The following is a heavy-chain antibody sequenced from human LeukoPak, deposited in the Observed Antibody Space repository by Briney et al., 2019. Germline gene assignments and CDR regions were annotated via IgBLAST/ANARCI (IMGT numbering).Heavy chain of an antibody. CDR2: INHSGST. CDR1: GGSISSSSYY. J-gene: IGHJ4*02. D-gene: IGHD6-19*01. V-gene: IGHV4-39*07. CDR3: ARGWIAVAGTPDY. Sequence: KPSETLSLTCTVSGGSISSSSYYWGWIRQPPGKGLEWIGEINHSGSTNYNPSLKSRVTISVDTSKNQFSLELSSVTAADTAVYYCARGWIAVAGTPDYWGQGTLVTVSS.